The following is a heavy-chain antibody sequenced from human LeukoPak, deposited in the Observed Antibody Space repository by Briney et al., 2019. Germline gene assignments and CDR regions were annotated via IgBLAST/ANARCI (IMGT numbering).Heavy chain of an antibody. CDR1: GFTFSSYA. J-gene: IGHJ4*02. V-gene: IGHV3-23*01. Sequence: GGSLRLSCAASGFTFSSYAMSWVRQAPGKGLEWVSAISGSGGSTYYADSVKGRFTISRDNSKNTLYLQMNSLRAEDTAVYYCAKDKCSGGSCYSPGPYWGQGTLVTVSS. CDR3: AKDKCSGGSCYSPGPY. D-gene: IGHD2-15*01. CDR2: ISGSGGST.